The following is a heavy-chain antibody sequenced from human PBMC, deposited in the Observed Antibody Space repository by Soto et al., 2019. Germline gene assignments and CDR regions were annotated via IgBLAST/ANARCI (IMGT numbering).Heavy chain of an antibody. V-gene: IGHV4-59*12. CDR3: ARGRLEKQLGYYYYYYYMDV. CDR2: IYYSGST. CDR1: GGSISSYY. D-gene: IGHD6-13*01. J-gene: IGHJ6*03. Sequence: PSETLSLTCTVSGGSISSYYWSWIRQPPGKGLEWIGYIYYSGSTNYNPSLKSRVTISVDTSKNQFSLKLSSVTAADTAVYYCARGRLEKQLGYYYYYYYMDVWGKGTTVTVSS.